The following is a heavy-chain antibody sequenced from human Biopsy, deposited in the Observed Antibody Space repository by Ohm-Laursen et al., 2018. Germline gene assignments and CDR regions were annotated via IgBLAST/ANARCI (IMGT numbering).Heavy chain of an antibody. D-gene: IGHD6-19*01. V-gene: IGHV4-61*01. CDR1: GDSLTSGPEN. J-gene: IGHJ4*02. Sequence: GTLSLTCTVSGDSLTSGPENWSWIRQSPGQGLEYIGFIYSGGNTNYNPSLKNRVTTSVDTSKNQFYLKLYSVTAADTAVYYCARGRRTSGWPYFDNWGQGALDIVSP. CDR2: IYSGGNT. CDR3: ARGRRTSGWPYFDN.